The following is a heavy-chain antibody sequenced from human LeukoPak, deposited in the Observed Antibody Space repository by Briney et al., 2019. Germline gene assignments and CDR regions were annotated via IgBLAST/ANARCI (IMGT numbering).Heavy chain of an antibody. D-gene: IGHD3-9*01. J-gene: IGHJ4*02. CDR2: IVSSGST. CDR1: GGSISSSSYY. Sequence: SETLSLTCTVAGGSISSSSYYWSWLRQPPGKGLEWIGYIVSSGSTIYNPSLRSRLTISVDTSKNQFSLKLSSVTAADTAVYYCARVAINGNYDLLTVWGQGTLVTVSS. CDR3: ARVAINGNYDLLTV. V-gene: IGHV4-61*01.